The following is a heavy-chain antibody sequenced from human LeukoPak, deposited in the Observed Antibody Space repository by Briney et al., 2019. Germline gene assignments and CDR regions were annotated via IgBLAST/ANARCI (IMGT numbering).Heavy chain of an antibody. CDR1: GFRFSDFT. CDR2: IGGRGGST. V-gene: IGHV3-23*01. J-gene: IGHJ5*02. D-gene: IGHD3-16*01. CDR3: GKEGGA. Sequence: GGSLRLSCAASGFRFSDFTMTWVRQAPGKGPEWVSAIGGRGGSTYYADSLGGRFTISRDNSKDMVYLQMNSLKVEDTATYYCGKEGGAWGEGTKVTVSS.